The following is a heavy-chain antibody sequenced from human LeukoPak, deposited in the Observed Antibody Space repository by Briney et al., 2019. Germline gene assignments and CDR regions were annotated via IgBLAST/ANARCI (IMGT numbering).Heavy chain of an antibody. CDR2: IIPIFGTA. D-gene: IGHD3-22*01. Sequence: SVKVSCKASGYTFTSYAISWVRQAPGQGLEWMGRIIPIFGTANYAQKFQGRVTITTDESTSTAYMELSSLRSEDTAVYYCARATTYYYDSSGYLLNYWGQGTLVTVSS. CDR3: ARATTYYYDSSGYLLNY. J-gene: IGHJ4*02. CDR1: GYTFTSYA. V-gene: IGHV1-69*05.